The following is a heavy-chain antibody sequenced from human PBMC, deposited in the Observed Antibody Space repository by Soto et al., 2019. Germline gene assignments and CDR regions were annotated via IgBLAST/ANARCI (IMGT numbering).Heavy chain of an antibody. J-gene: IGHJ4*02. V-gene: IGHV3-23*01. CDR1: GFAFSSNG. CDR3: AQNGKSDSPSAIDY. Sequence: EVQVLESGGGLPQPGGSLRHSCATSGFAFSSNGMSLFRQAPGKGLDGVSGMSGGGRNTYYADSEKGRFTISRDNSKNTLFLQMNSLRVEDTAVYYCAQNGKSDSPSAIDYWGQGTLVTVTS. CDR2: MSGGGRNT. D-gene: IGHD2-8*01.